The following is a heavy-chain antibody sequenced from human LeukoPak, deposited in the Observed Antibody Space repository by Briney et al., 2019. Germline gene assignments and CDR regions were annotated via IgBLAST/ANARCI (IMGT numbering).Heavy chain of an antibody. D-gene: IGHD4-17*01. V-gene: IGHV3-23*01. Sequence: GGSLRLSCAASGFTFRNYALTWVRQAPGRGLEWVSSISGTGTYYADSVKGRSSVSRDNYRNRLYLQMSSLRAEDTAVYYCARDPNGDYIGAFDFQRWGQGTLVTVSS. CDR1: GFTFRNYA. J-gene: IGHJ1*01. CDR2: ISGTGT. CDR3: ARDPNGDYIGAFDFQR.